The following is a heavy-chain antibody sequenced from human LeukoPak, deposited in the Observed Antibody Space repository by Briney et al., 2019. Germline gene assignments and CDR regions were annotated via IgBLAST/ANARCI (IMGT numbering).Heavy chain of an antibody. J-gene: IGHJ4*02. CDR3: AREGVRGSYVSY. CDR2: ISSSVSTL. Sequence: KPGGSRRLSWAAAGFTFSEDYMSWVRQAAGKGREWVSYISSSVSTLYYAVSVKGRFTISRDNAKNSLYLQMNSLRAEDTAVYYCAREGVRGSYVSYWGQGTLVTVSS. V-gene: IGHV3-11*04. CDR1: GFTFSEDY. D-gene: IGHD1-26*01.